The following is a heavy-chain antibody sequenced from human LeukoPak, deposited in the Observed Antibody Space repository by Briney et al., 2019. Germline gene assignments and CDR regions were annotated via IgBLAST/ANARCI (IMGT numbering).Heavy chain of an antibody. J-gene: IGHJ4*02. Sequence: GGSLRLSCAASGFTFSSYEMNWVRQAPGKGLEWVSYISSSGSTIYYADSVKGRFTISRDNAKNSLYLQMYSLRAEDTAVYYCARVREYSYVRTFDYWGQGTLVTVSS. D-gene: IGHD5-18*01. V-gene: IGHV3-48*03. CDR3: ARVREYSYVRTFDY. CDR1: GFTFSSYE. CDR2: ISSSGSTI.